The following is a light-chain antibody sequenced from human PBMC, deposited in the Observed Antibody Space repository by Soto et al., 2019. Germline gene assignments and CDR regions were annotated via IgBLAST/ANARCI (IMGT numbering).Light chain of an antibody. CDR1: QSVLHSSNNENY. CDR3: QQYYTPPLT. J-gene: IGKJ4*01. Sequence: DIVMTQSPDSLAVSLGERATINCKSIQSVLHSSNNENYLAWYQQKPGQPPKLLIYWASTRESGVPDRFSGSGSGTDFTLTISSLQAEDVAVYYCQQYYTPPLTFGGGTKVDIK. V-gene: IGKV4-1*01. CDR2: WAS.